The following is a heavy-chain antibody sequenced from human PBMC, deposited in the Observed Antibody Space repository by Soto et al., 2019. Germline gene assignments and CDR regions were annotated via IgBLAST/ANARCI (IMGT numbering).Heavy chain of an antibody. V-gene: IGHV1-18*01. J-gene: IGHJ4*02. CDR2: ISAYNGNT. CDR1: GYTFTSYG. D-gene: IGHD4-17*01. Sequence: ASVKVSCKASGYTFTSYGISWVRQAPGQGLEWMGWISAYNGNTNYAQKLQGRVTMTTDTSTSTAYMELRSLRSDDTAVYYCARDPRTTVTTSAYFDYWGQGTLVTVSS. CDR3: ARDPRTTVTTSAYFDY.